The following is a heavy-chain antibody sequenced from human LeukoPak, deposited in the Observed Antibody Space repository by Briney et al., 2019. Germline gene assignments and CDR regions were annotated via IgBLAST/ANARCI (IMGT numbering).Heavy chain of an antibody. V-gene: IGHV3-21*04. CDR1: GFTFSSYS. Sequence: GGSLRLSCAASGFTFSSYSMNWVRQAPGKGLEWVSSISSSSSYIYYADSVKGRFTISRDNSKNTLYLQMNSLRAEDTAVYYCAKDTMTHTVTTHFFDYWGQGALVTVSS. J-gene: IGHJ4*02. CDR2: ISSSSSYI. D-gene: IGHD4-17*01. CDR3: AKDTMTHTVTTHFFDY.